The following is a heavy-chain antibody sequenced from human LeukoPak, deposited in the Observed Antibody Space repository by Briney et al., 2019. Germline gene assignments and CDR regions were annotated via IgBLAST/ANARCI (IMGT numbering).Heavy chain of an antibody. J-gene: IGHJ5*02. CDR3: ARRGGDSSGYYYPDWFDP. CDR1: GYSFTSYW. D-gene: IGHD3-22*01. Sequence: GASLKISCKGSGYSFTSYWIGWVRQMPGKGLEWMGIIYPGDSDTRYSPSFQGQVTISADKSISTAYLQWSSLKASDTAMYYCARRGGDSSGYYYPDWFDPWGQGTLVTVSS. V-gene: IGHV5-51*01. CDR2: IYPGDSDT.